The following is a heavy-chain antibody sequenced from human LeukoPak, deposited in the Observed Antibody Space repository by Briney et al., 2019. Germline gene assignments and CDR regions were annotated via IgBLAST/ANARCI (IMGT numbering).Heavy chain of an antibody. J-gene: IGHJ4*02. CDR2: INAGNGNT. Sequence: ASVNVSFKASGYTFTIYAIHWVRQAPRQRQEWMGWINAGNGNTKYSQKFQVRVTINRDKTASTAYMELSSLRSEDTAVYYCARDFASEGYSYGSLYFDYCGQGTLFTVSS. CDR1: GYTFTIYA. D-gene: IGHD5-18*01. V-gene: IGHV1-3*01. CDR3: ARDFASEGYSYGSLYFDY.